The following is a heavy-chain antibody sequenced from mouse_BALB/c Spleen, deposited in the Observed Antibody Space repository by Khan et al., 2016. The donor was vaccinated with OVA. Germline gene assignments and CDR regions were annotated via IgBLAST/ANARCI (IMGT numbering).Heavy chain of an antibody. Sequence: QVQLQQSGAELMKPGASVKISCKATGFTFSNYWIEWVKQRPGHGLEWIGQILPGSGDTNYNEKFEGKATFTADTSSNTAYMQLSSLTSEDSAVYYCALYGSGGDYWGQGTTLTVSS. CDR1: GFTFSNYW. D-gene: IGHD1-1*01. CDR3: ALYGSGGDY. J-gene: IGHJ2*01. CDR2: ILPGSGDT. V-gene: IGHV1-9*01.